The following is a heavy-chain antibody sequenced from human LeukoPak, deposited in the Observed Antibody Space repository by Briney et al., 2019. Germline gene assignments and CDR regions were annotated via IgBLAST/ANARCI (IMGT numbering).Heavy chain of an antibody. J-gene: IGHJ4*02. Sequence: SETLSLTCAVYGGSFSGYYWSWIRQPPGKGLEWIGEINHSGSTNYNPSLKSRVTISVDTSKNQFSLKLSSVTAADTAVYYCARAPYCGGDCYPWYFDYWGQGTLVTVSS. V-gene: IGHV4-34*01. CDR3: ARAPYCGGDCYPWYFDY. CDR2: INHSGST. D-gene: IGHD2-21*02. CDR1: GGSFSGYY.